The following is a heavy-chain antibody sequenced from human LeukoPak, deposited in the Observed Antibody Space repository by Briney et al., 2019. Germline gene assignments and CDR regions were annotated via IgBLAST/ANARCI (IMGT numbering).Heavy chain of an antibody. D-gene: IGHD6-13*01. V-gene: IGHV4-39*01. J-gene: IGHJ4*02. CDR3: ARHAGGIAAVGTRPIDY. CDR2: IHYSGST. CDR1: GGSFSGSTYY. Sequence: SETLSLTCTVSGGSFSGSTYYWGWVRQPPGKGLEWIGSIHYSGSTYYNPSLKSRVTISVDTSKNQFSLKLSSVTAADTAVYYCARHAGGIAAVGTRPIDYWGQGTLVTVSS.